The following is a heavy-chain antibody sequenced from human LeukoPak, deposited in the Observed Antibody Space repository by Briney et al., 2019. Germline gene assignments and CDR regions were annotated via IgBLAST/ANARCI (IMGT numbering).Heavy chain of an antibody. D-gene: IGHD3-10*01. J-gene: IGHJ4*02. CDR2: IIPIFGTA. Sequence: ASVKVSCKASGGTFSSYAISGVRQAPGQGLEWMGGIIPIFGTANYAQKFQGRVTITTDESTSTAYMELSSLRSEDTAVYYCRITMVRGAFDYWGQGTLVTVSS. CDR1: GGTFSSYA. V-gene: IGHV1-69*05. CDR3: RITMVRGAFDY.